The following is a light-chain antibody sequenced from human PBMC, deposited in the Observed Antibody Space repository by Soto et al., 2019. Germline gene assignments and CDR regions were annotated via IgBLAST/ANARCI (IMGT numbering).Light chain of an antibody. CDR2: GAS. J-gene: IGKJ5*01. V-gene: IGKV3-20*01. CDR1: QSVSNNY. CDR3: QQYHTWPPIT. Sequence: IVLTQSPGTLSLSPGERATLSCRASQSVSNNYLAWYQQKPGQAPRLLIYGASNRATGIPTRFSGSGSGTDFTLSISSLQPGDVGIYSCQQYHTWPPITFGQGTRLEI.